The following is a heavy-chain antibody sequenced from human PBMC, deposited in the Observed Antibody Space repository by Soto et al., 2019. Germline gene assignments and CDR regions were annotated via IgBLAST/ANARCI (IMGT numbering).Heavy chain of an antibody. CDR1: GFTFSSYA. Sequence: EVQLLESGGGLVQPGGSLRLSCAASGFTFSSYAMSWVRQAPGKGLEWVSTISGSAGNAYYADSVKCRFSISRDNSKTTLRLQMNSLRADDTAVYYCAKDGASGSSPPYYYFGMDVWGQGTTVTVSS. V-gene: IGHV3-23*01. CDR3: AKDGASGSSPPYYYFGMDV. J-gene: IGHJ6*02. D-gene: IGHD1-26*01. CDR2: ISGSAGNA.